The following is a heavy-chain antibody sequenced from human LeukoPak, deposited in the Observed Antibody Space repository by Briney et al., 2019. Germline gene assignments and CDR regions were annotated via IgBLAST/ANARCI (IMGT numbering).Heavy chain of an antibody. D-gene: IGHD3-3*01. CDR2: IKSKTDGGTT. CDR3: TTTPTKYYDFWSAYNDY. CDR1: GFTFTNTW. V-gene: IGHV3-15*07. J-gene: IGHJ4*02. Sequence: GGSLRLSCAASGFTFTNTWMNWVRQAPGKGLEWVGRIKSKTDGGTTDYAAPVKGRFTISRDDSKNTLYLQMNSLKTEDTAVYYCTTTPTKYYDFWSAYNDYWGQGTLVTVSS.